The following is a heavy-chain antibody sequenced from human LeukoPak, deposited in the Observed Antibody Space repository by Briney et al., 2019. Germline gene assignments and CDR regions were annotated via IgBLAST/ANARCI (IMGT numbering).Heavy chain of an antibody. Sequence: GGSLRLSCAASGFTFSSYAMSWVRQAPGKGLEWVSAISGSGGSTYYADSVKGRFTISRDNSKNTLYLQMNSLRAEDTAIYYCAKRGDSGSYHYYYYGMDVWGQGTTVTVSS. V-gene: IGHV3-23*01. D-gene: IGHD1-26*01. CDR2: ISGSGGST. CDR3: AKRGDSGSYHYYYYGMDV. CDR1: GFTFSSYA. J-gene: IGHJ6*02.